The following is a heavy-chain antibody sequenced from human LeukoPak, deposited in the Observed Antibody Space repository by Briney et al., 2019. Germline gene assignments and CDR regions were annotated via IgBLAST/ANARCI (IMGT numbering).Heavy chain of an antibody. CDR1: GFTFSDYY. CDR2: ISGNGNII. CDR3: ARLPNYYFDY. D-gene: IGHD5-24*01. Sequence: GGSLRLSCAASGFTFSDYYMSWIRQAPGKGLEWVSYISGNGNIIYYADSVKGRSTISRDNAKNTLFLQMHSLRAEDTALYYCARLPNYYFDYWDQGTLVTVSS. J-gene: IGHJ4*02. V-gene: IGHV3-11*01.